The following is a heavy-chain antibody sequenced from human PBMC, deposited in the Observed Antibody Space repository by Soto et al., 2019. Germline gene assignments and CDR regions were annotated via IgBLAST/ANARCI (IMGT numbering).Heavy chain of an antibody. V-gene: IGHV3-23*01. J-gene: IGHJ5*02. CDR1: GFTFSSYA. Sequence: LRLSCAASGFTFSSYAMSWVRQAPGKGLEWVSAISGSGGSTYYADSVKGRFTISRDNSKNTLYLQMNSLRAEDTAVYYCATGYCSSTSCYTEHYNWFDPWGQGTLVTVSS. CDR3: ATGYCSSTSCYTEHYNWFDP. CDR2: ISGSGGST. D-gene: IGHD2-2*02.